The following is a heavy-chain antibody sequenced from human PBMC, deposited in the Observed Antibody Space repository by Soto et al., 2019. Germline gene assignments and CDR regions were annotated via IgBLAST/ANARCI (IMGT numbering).Heavy chain of an antibody. D-gene: IGHD3-22*01. Sequence: GALRLSCAASVFTFSSYGMHWVRQAPGKGLEWVAVISYDGSNKYYADSVKGRFTISRDNSKNTLYLQMNSLRAEDTAVYYCAKDWDYYDSSGPEGDYFDYWGQGTLVTVSS. CDR1: VFTFSSYG. CDR2: ISYDGSNK. CDR3: AKDWDYYDSSGPEGDYFDY. J-gene: IGHJ4*02. V-gene: IGHV3-30*18.